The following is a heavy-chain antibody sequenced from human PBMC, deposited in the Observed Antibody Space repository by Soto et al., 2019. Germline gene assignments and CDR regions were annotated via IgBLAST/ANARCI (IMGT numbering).Heavy chain of an antibody. D-gene: IGHD1-20*01. CDR2: IIPIFNTA. V-gene: IGHV1-69*01. CDR1: GGTFSSYA. J-gene: IGHJ4*02. Sequence: QVQLVQSGAEVMKPGSSVRVSCKASGGTFSSYAINWVRQAPGQGLEWVGGIIPIFNTANYGPKFQGRVTITVDEPTSTAYMDLSSLRSEATAVYYCAGDRITETAVFSDWGQGTLVTVSS. CDR3: AGDRITETAVFSD.